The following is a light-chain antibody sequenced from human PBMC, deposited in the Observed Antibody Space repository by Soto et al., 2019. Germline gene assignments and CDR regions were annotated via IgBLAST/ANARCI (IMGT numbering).Light chain of an antibody. V-gene: IGKV1-39*01. J-gene: IGKJ2*01. CDR1: QSISSW. CDR2: AAS. CDR3: QQSYNTPYT. Sequence: DIHMTQSPSTLSSSVGDRVTIPCRASQSISSWLAWYQQKPGKAPKLLIYAASSLQSGVPSRFSGSGSGTDFTLTISSLQPEDFATYFCQQSYNTPYTFGQGTRLEIK.